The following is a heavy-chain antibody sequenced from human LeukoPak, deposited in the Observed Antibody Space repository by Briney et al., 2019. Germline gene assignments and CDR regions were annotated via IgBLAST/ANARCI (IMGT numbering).Heavy chain of an antibody. CDR2: IYYSGRS. D-gene: IGHD3-9*01. Sequence: SETLSLTCTVSGGSISSGDYYWSWIRQPPGKGLEWIGYIYYSGRSYYNPSLKSRVTISVDTSKNQFSLKLSSVTAADTAVYYCARGKDDILTGARQYYFDYWGQGTLVTVSS. CDR3: ARGKDDILTGARQYYFDY. CDR1: GGSISSGDYY. V-gene: IGHV4-30-4*01. J-gene: IGHJ4*02.